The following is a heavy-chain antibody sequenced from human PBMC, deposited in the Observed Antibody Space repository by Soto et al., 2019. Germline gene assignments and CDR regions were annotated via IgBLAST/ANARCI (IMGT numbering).Heavy chain of an antibody. J-gene: IGHJ5*02. D-gene: IGHD3-10*01. Sequence: GASVKVPCKASGYTFTSYYMHWVRQAPGQGLEWMGIINPSGGSTSYAQKFQGRVTMTRDTSTSTVYMELSSLRSEDTAVYYCARDSSPIWYYYGSEGSNWFDPWGQGTLVTVSS. CDR1: GYTFTSYY. CDR3: ARDSSPIWYYYGSEGSNWFDP. CDR2: INPSGGST. V-gene: IGHV1-46*01.